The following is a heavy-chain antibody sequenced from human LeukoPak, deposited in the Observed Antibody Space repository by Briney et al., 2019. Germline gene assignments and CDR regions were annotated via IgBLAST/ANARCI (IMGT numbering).Heavy chain of an antibody. D-gene: IGHD6-19*01. J-gene: IGHJ4*02. CDR3: AKGLRQWLPDFDC. Sequence: GGSLRLSCAASGFTFSNYSMNWVRQAPGKGLEWVSSISSSSSYIYYADSVKGRFTISRDNSKNTLYLQMNSLRAEDTAVYYCAKGLRQWLPDFDCWGQGTLVTVSS. CDR1: GFTFSNYS. CDR2: ISSSSSYI. V-gene: IGHV3-21*01.